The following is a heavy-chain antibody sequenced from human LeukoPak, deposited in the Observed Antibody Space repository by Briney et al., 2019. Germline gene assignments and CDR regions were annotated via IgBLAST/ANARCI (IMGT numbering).Heavy chain of an antibody. D-gene: IGHD3-22*01. V-gene: IGHV3-23*01. Sequence: PGGSVRLSCTASGVAFSSHAISWVRQAPGVGLEWVCTIDGGGGRTWHADSVRGRFTISRDNSKNTLFMQMNSLRAEDTAVYYCAKDFYDSSGSRYDYWGQGTLVTVSS. J-gene: IGHJ4*02. CDR3: AKDFYDSSGSRYDY. CDR1: GVAFSSHA. CDR2: IDGGGGRT.